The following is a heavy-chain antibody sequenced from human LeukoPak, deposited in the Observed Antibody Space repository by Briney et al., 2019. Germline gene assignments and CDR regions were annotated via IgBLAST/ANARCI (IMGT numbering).Heavy chain of an antibody. CDR2: IYHSGST. D-gene: IGHD3-9*01. J-gene: IGHJ4*02. Sequence: PSETLSLTCAVSGGSISSGGYSWSWIRQPPGKGLECIGYIYHSGSTSYNPSLKSRVTISVDMSKNQFSLKLSSVTAADTAVYYCARSGRSDILTGYTFDYWGQGTLVTVSS. CDR1: GGSISSGGYS. CDR3: ARSGRSDILTGYTFDY. V-gene: IGHV4-30-2*01.